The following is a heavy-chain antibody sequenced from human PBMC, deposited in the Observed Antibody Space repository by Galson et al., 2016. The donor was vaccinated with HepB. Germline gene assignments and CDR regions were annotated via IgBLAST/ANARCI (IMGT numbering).Heavy chain of an antibody. CDR3: ARDHGGYNSMDY. D-gene: IGHD5-24*01. CDR1: GFTFSSYW. Sequence: SLRLSCAASGFTFSSYWMHWVRQAPGKGLVWVSRIRGSGGGLRYADSVRGRFTISRDNAKNTLYLQMNSLRVEDTAVYYCARDHGGYNSMDYWGQGTLSPSPQ. J-gene: IGHJ4*02. CDR2: IRGSGGGL. V-gene: IGHV3-74*01.